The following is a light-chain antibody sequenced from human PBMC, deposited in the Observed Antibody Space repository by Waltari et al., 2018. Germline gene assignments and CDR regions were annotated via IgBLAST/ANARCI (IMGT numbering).Light chain of an antibody. J-gene: IGLJ3*02. CDR3: QVWDSSSDHWV. CDR1: NIGSKS. CDR2: DDS. Sequence: SYVLTQPPSVSVAPGQTARITCGGNNIGSKSGTWYQQKPGTAPVLVAYDDSDRPSGIPERFSGSNSGNTATLTISRVEAGDEADYYCQVWDSSSDHWVFGGGTKLTVL. V-gene: IGLV3-21*02.